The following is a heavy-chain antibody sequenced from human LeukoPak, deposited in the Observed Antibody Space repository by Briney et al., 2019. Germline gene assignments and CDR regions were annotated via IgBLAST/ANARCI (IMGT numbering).Heavy chain of an antibody. J-gene: IGHJ3*02. CDR1: GFTFSSYA. D-gene: IGHD2-21*02. Sequence: GGSLRLSCAASGFTFSSYAMSWVRQAPGKGLEWVSAISGSGVSTYYADSVKGRFTISRDNSKNTLYLQMNSLTAEDTAIYYCAKTVVVTTNPRAFDIWGQGTMATVYS. V-gene: IGHV3-23*01. CDR2: ISGSGVST. CDR3: AKTVVVTTNPRAFDI.